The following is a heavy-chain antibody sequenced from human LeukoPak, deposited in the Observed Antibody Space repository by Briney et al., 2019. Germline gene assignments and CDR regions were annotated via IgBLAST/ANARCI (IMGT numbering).Heavy chain of an antibody. Sequence: GGSLRLSCAASGFTFSSYAMSWVRQAPGKGLEWVSAISGSGGSTYYADSVKGRFTISRDNSKNTLYLQMNSLRAEDTAVYYCAKRWTYYYDSSGFDDYWGQGTLVTVSS. V-gene: IGHV3-23*01. D-gene: IGHD3-22*01. J-gene: IGHJ4*02. CDR1: GFTFSSYA. CDR2: ISGSGGST. CDR3: AKRWTYYYDSSGFDDY.